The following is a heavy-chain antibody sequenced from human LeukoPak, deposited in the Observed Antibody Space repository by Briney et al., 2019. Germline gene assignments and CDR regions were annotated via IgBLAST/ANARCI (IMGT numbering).Heavy chain of an antibody. J-gene: IGHJ4*02. CDR1: GFTFRNYG. V-gene: IGHV3-23*01. Sequence: GGSLRLSCAASGFTFRNYGMSWVRQAPGKGLEWVSAISGSGGSTYYADSVKGRFTISRDNSKNTLYLQMNSLRAEDTAIYYCARGAVRGVIINYFDYWGQGTLVTVSS. D-gene: IGHD3-10*01. CDR2: ISGSGGST. CDR3: ARGAVRGVIINYFDY.